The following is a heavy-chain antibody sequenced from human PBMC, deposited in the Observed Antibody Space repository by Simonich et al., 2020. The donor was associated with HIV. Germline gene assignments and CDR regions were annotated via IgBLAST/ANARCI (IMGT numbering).Heavy chain of an antibody. CDR2: INHSGSP. J-gene: IGHJ5*02. Sequence: QVQLQQWGAGLLKPSETLSLTCAVFGGSFSGYYWTWIRQPPGKGLGWMGEINHSGSPNYNPSLESRVTISIDTSKNQFSLKLRFVTAADTAVYYCARREGFWFDPWGQGALVLVSS. CDR1: GGSFSGYY. CDR3: ARREGFWFDP. V-gene: IGHV4-34*01.